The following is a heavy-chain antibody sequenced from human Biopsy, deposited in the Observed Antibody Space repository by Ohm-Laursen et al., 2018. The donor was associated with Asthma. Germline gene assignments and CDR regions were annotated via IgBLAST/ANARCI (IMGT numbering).Heavy chain of an antibody. Sequence: SLRLSCAASGFTFSSYGMHWVRQAPGKGLEWVAVISYDGSNKYYADSVKGRFTISRDNFKNTLYLQMNSLRAEDTAVYYCAKESGSNYAFDIWGQGTMVTVSS. J-gene: IGHJ3*02. D-gene: IGHD1-1*01. CDR2: ISYDGSNK. V-gene: IGHV3-30*18. CDR3: AKESGSNYAFDI. CDR1: GFTFSSYG.